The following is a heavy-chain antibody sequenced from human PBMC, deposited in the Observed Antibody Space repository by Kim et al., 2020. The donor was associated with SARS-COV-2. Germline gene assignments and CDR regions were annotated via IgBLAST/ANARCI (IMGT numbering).Heavy chain of an antibody. CDR2: INAGNGNT. V-gene: IGHV1-3*01. D-gene: IGHD5-12*01. CDR1: GYTFTSYA. CDR3: ARLYSGYDWGGVLPY. J-gene: IGHJ4*02. Sequence: ASVKVSCKASGYTFTSYAMHWVRQAPGQRLEWMGGINAGNGNTKYSQKFQGRVTITRDTSASTAYMELSSLRSEDTAVYYCARLYSGYDWGGVLPYWGQGTLVTVSS.